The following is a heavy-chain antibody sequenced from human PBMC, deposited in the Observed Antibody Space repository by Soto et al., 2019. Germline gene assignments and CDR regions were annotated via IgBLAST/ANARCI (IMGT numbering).Heavy chain of an antibody. D-gene: IGHD4-4*01. Sequence: LSLTCTVSGGSMDRSYWSWVRQSPGKGLEWIGYIFYSGTTNYNPSLKSRVTISVDTSKNQFTLQLTSVTAADTGVYFCARERSNYYSVDFDSWGQGTQVTVSS. V-gene: IGHV4-59*01. J-gene: IGHJ4*02. CDR1: GGSMDRSY. CDR3: ARERSNYYSVDFDS. CDR2: IFYSGTT.